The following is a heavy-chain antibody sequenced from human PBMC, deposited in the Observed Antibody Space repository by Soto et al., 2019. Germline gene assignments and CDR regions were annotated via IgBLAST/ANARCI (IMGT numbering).Heavy chain of an antibody. D-gene: IGHD3-22*01. CDR1: GGTFSSYA. J-gene: IGHJ6*02. CDR2: IIPIFGTA. Sequence: SVKVSCKASGGTFSSYAISWVRQAPGQGLEWMGGIIPIFGTANYAQKFQGRVTITADESTSTAYMELSSLRSEDTAVYYRAKYYYDSSGYYSDYYYGMDVWGQGTTVTVSS. CDR3: AKYYYDSSGYYSDYYYGMDV. V-gene: IGHV1-69*13.